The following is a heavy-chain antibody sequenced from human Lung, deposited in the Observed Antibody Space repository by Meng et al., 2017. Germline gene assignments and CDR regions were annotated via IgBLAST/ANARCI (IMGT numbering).Heavy chain of an antibody. D-gene: IGHD4-11*01. CDR3: ARGPTTMAHDFDY. V-gene: IGHV4-34*01. J-gene: IGHJ4*02. Sequence: QVQLRQWRPGLLHPPETPSLTCGASVWSCSDYYWSWIRQPPGKGLEWIGEINHSGSTNYNPSLESRATISVDTSQNNLSLKLSSVTAADSAVYYCARGPTTMAHDFDYWGQGTLVTVSS. CDR1: VWSCSDYY. CDR2: INHSGST.